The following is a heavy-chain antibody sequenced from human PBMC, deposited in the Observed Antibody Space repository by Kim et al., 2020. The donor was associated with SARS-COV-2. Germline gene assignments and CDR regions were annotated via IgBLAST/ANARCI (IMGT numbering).Heavy chain of an antibody. V-gene: IGHV3-30*01. CDR3: ARAYYYDSSPYYYGMDV. J-gene: IGHJ6*02. D-gene: IGHD3-22*01. Sequence: EKGRFTIPKDNSKNTLYQQMNSLGAEDTAVYYCARAYYYDSSPYYYGMDVWGQGTTVTVSS.